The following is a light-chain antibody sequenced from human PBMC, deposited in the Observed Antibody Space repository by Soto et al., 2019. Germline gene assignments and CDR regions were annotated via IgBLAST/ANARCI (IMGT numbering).Light chain of an antibody. CDR3: QSSHGSLSGWV. V-gene: IGLV1-40*01. J-gene: IGLJ3*02. Sequence: QSVLTQPPSVSGAPGQRVTISCTGSSSNIGAGYDVHWYHQLPGTAPKLLIYGNSNRPSGVPDRFSGSKSGTSASLAITGLLPEDEAAYYCQSSHGSLSGWVFGGGTKVTVL. CDR2: GNS. CDR1: SSNIGAGYD.